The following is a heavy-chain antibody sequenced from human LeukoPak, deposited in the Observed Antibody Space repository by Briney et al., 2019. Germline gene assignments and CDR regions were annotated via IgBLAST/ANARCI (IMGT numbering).Heavy chain of an antibody. J-gene: IGHJ4*02. V-gene: IGHV3-23*01. CDR1: GFTFSNYV. CDR3: AGARYCSSTSCPPFDY. CDR2: IGGSDGAT. D-gene: IGHD2-2*01. Sequence: GGSLRLSCATSGFTFSNYVMSWVRQAPGKGLEWVSAIGGSDGATYYADSVKGRFTISRDNAKNSLYLQMNSLRAEDTAVYYCAGARYCSSTSCPPFDYWGQGTLVTVSS.